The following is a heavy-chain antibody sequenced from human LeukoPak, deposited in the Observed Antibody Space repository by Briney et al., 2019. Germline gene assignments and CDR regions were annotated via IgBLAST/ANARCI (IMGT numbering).Heavy chain of an antibody. V-gene: IGHV3-7*01. J-gene: IGHJ4*02. D-gene: IGHD6-13*01. CDR1: GFTFSSYW. Sequence: GGSLRLSCAASGFTFSSYWMTWVRQVPGKGLEWVANIKQDGSERYYVDSVTGRFAISRDNAKNSLYLQMNSLRAEDTAVYYCARMSSSSWFVCDYWSQGTLVTVSS. CDR3: ARMSSSSWFVCDY. CDR2: IKQDGSER.